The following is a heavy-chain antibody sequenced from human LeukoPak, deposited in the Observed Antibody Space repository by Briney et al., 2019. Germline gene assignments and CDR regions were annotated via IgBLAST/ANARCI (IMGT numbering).Heavy chain of an antibody. D-gene: IGHD7-27*01. V-gene: IGHV3-21*01. J-gene: IGHJ5*02. Sequence: GGSLRLSCAASGFTFRSYAMSWVRQAPGKGLEWVSSISSSSSYIYYADSVKGRFTISRDNAKNSLYLQMNSLRAEDTAVYYCARIANWGGRFDPWGQGTLVTVSS. CDR3: ARIANWGGRFDP. CDR2: ISSSSSYI. CDR1: GFTFRSYA.